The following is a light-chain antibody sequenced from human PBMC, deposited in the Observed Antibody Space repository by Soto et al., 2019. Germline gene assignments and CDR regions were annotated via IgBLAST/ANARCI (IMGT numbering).Light chain of an antibody. J-gene: IGKJ1*01. CDR1: QGISNY. Sequence: DIQMTQSPSSLSASVGDRVTITCRASQGISNYLAWYQQKPGKVPQPLIYVASTLQSGVPSRCSGSGSETDFILTISSLQTEDVETSYCQKYNSAPRTFGQGTKV. CDR2: VAS. CDR3: QKYNSAPRT. V-gene: IGKV1-27*01.